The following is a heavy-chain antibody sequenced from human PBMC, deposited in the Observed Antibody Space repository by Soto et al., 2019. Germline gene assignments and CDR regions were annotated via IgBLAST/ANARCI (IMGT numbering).Heavy chain of an antibody. Sequence: GASVKVSCKASGYSFTTSGITWVRQAPGQGLEWMGWISTYNGNTNYAQKLQDRVTLTTDTSTSTAYMELRSLRSDDTAVYYCAREPQLELRLVDYWGQGTLVTVSS. CDR2: ISTYNGNT. V-gene: IGHV1-18*01. J-gene: IGHJ4*02. CDR3: AREPQLELRLVDY. CDR1: GYSFTTSG. D-gene: IGHD1-7*01.